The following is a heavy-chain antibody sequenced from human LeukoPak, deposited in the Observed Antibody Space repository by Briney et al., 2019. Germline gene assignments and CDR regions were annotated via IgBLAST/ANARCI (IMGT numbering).Heavy chain of an antibody. CDR3: TTLRVDY. V-gene: IGHV1-69-2*01. J-gene: IGHJ4*02. CDR2: VDPEDGEA. Sequence: GATVKISCKASGYKFTDYYMHWVQQAPGKELEWVGRVDPEDGEASYAENFQGRVPITADMSTDTTFLELSSLRSEDAAVYYCTTLRVDYWGQGTLVTVSS. CDR1: GYKFTDYY.